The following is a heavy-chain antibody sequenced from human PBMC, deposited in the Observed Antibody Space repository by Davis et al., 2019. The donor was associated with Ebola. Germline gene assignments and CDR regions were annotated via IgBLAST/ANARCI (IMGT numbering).Heavy chain of an antibody. V-gene: IGHV3-30*03. J-gene: IGHJ6*02. CDR2: ISYDGSNK. Sequence: GGSLRLSCTDSVITFSSYAMTWVRQAPGKGLEWVAVISYDGSNKYYADSVKGRFTISRDNAKNSLYLQMNSLRAEDTAVYYCARDRPLDFFFGDYYGMDVWGQGTTVTVSS. CDR3: ARDRPLDFFFGDYYGMDV. D-gene: IGHD3-16*01. CDR1: VITFSSYA.